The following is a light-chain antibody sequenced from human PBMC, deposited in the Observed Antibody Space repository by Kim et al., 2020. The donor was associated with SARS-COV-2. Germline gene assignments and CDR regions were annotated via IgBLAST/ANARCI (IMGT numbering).Light chain of an antibody. V-gene: IGKV1-6*01. CDR1: QGIRND. CDR3: LQDYNYPYT. Sequence: AIQMTQSPSSLTPSVGDTVTITCRASQGIRNDLGWYQQKPGKAPKLLIYSASSLQSGVPSRFSGSGSGTDFTLTISSLQPEDFATYYCLQDYNYPYTFGQGTKLEI. J-gene: IGKJ2*01. CDR2: SAS.